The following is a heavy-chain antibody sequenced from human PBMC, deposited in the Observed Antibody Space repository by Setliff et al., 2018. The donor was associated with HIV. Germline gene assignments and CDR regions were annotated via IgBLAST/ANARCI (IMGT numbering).Heavy chain of an antibody. D-gene: IGHD2-21*01. CDR1: GFTFSNAW. J-gene: IGHJ4*02. Sequence: GGSLRLSCAASGFTFSNAWMSWVRQAPGKGLECVGRIKRKTDGGTTEYAAPVQGRFTISKDDSENTLYLQMNSLKTEDTAVYYCTTDAKTGVATGYWGQGTLVTVSS. V-gene: IGHV3-15*01. CDR3: TTDAKTGVATGY. CDR2: IKRKTDGGTT.